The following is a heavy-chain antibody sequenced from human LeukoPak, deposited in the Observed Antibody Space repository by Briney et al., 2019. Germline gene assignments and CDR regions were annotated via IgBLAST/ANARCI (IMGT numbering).Heavy chain of an antibody. CDR1: GYTFTSYY. D-gene: IGHD2-2*01. Sequence: ASVKVSCKASGYTFTSYYMHWVRQAPGQGLEWMGIINPSGGGTSYAQKFQGRVTMTRDTSTSTVYMELSSLRSEDTAVYYCARSVVLPAAPLYCFDPWGQGTLVTVSS. V-gene: IGHV1-46*03. CDR2: INPSGGGT. J-gene: IGHJ5*02. CDR3: ARSVVLPAAPLYCFDP.